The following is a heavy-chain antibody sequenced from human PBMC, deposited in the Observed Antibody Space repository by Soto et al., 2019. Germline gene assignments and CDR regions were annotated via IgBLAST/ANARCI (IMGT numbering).Heavy chain of an antibody. CDR1: GFTFSSYG. V-gene: IGHV3-33*01. Sequence: QVQLVESGGGVVQPGRSLRLSCAASGFTFSSYGMHWVRQAPGKGLEWVAVIWYDGSNKYYADSVKGRFTISRDNSKNTLYLQMNSLRAEDTAVYYCARGTLKLGVVGYYYGMDVWGQGTTVTVSS. CDR3: ARGTLKLGVVGYYYGMDV. CDR2: IWYDGSNK. J-gene: IGHJ6*02. D-gene: IGHD3-3*01.